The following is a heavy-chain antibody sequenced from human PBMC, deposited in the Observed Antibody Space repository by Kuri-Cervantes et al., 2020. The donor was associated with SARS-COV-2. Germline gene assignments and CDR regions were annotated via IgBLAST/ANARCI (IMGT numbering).Heavy chain of an antibody. D-gene: IGHD3-10*01. Sequence: SETLSLTCTVSGGSISSSSYYWGWIRQPPGKGLEWIGSIYYSGSTYYNPSLKSRVTISVDTSKNQFSLKLSSVTAADTAVYYCARHPPEYYSLYYFNYWGQGTLVTVSS. J-gene: IGHJ4*02. V-gene: IGHV4-39*01. CDR2: IYYSGST. CDR1: GGSISSSSYY. CDR3: ARHPPEYYSLYYFNY.